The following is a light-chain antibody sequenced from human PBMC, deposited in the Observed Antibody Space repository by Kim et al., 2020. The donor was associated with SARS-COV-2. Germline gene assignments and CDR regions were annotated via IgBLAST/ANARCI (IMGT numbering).Light chain of an antibody. Sequence: ASGGDRVTLTCRASQCIASWLAWYQQAPGKAPRLLIYAASSLQSGVPSMFSGSGSETDFTLTISSLQPEDSATYYCQKTNTFPLTFGGGTKVEI. CDR3: QKTNTFPLT. V-gene: IGKV1-12*01. CDR2: AAS. CDR1: QCIASW. J-gene: IGKJ4*01.